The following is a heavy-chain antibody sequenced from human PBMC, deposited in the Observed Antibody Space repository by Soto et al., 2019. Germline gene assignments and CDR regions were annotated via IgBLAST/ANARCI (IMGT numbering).Heavy chain of an antibody. CDR1: GFSLSNARMG. CDR2: IFSNDEK. CDR3: ARMVVVVVAATHYYYYYGMDV. D-gene: IGHD2-15*01. J-gene: IGHJ6*02. Sequence: QVTLKESGPVLVKPTETLTLTCTVSGFSLSNARMGVSWIRQPPGKALEWLAHIFSNDEKSYSTSLKSRLTISKDTSKXXVXLXXTNMDPVDTATYYCARMVVVVVAATHYYYYYGMDVWGQGTTVTVSS. V-gene: IGHV2-26*01.